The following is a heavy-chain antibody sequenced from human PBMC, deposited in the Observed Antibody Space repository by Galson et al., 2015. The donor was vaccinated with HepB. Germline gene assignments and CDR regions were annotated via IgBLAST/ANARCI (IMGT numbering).Heavy chain of an antibody. CDR3: GKSNLEHPSPDWYFDL. J-gene: IGHJ2*01. D-gene: IGHD3-3*01. CDR1: GFTFDDYA. CDR2: ISWNSGSI. V-gene: IGHV3-9*01. Sequence: SLRLSCAASGFTFDDYAMHWVRQAPGKGLEWVSGISWNSGSIGYADSVKGRFTISRDNAKNSLYLQMNSLRAEDTALYYCGKSNLEHPSPDWYFDLCGRGTLVTVSS.